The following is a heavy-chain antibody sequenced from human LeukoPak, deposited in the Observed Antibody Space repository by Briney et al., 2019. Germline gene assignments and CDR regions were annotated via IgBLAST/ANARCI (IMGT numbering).Heavy chain of an antibody. CDR3: ARGLNYDFWSGYYSSPPGY. V-gene: IGHV4-34*01. D-gene: IGHD3-3*01. J-gene: IGHJ4*02. CDR2: INHSGST. CDR1: GGSFSGYY. Sequence: SETLSLTCAVYGGSFSGYYWSWIRQPPGKGLEWIGEINHSGSTNYNPSLKSRVTISVDTSKNQFSLKLRSVTAADTAVYYCARGLNYDFWSGYYSSPPGYWGQGTLVTVSS.